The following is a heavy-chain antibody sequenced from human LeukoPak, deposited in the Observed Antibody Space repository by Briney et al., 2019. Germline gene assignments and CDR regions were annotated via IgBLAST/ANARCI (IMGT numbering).Heavy chain of an antibody. CDR1: GFTFSSYA. CDR3: ARDKHYGSGIDY. Sequence: TGGSLRLSCAASGFTFSSYAMSWVRQAPGKGLEWVSAISGSGGSTYYADSVKGRFTISRDNSKNTLYLQMNSLRAEDTAVYYCARDKHYGSGIDYWGQGTLVTVSS. CDR2: ISGSGGST. V-gene: IGHV3-23*01. D-gene: IGHD3-10*01. J-gene: IGHJ4*02.